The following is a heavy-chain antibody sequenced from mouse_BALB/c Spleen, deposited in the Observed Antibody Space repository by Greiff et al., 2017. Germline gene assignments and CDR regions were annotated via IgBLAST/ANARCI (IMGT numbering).Heavy chain of an antibody. Sequence: EVMLVESGGGLVKPGGSLKLSCAASGFTFSSYTMSWVRQTPEKRLEWVATISSGGSYTYYPDSVKGRFTISRDNAKNTLYLQMSSLKSEDTAMYYCTREGIFWYAMDYWGQGTSVTVSS. CDR1: GFTFSSYT. J-gene: IGHJ4*01. V-gene: IGHV5-6-4*01. CDR2: ISSGGSYT. CDR3: TREGIFWYAMDY.